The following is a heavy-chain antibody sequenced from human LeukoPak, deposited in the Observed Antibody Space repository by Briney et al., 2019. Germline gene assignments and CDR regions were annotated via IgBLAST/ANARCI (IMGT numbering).Heavy chain of an antibody. V-gene: IGHV1-2*02. CDR1: GYTFTGYY. Sequence: GASVKVSCKASGYTFTGYYMHWLRQAPGQGLEWMGWINPNSGGTNYAQKFQGRVTMTRDTSISTAYMELSRLRSDDTAVYYCARYYDFWSGFDYWGQGTLVTVSS. CDR3: ARYYDFWSGFDY. D-gene: IGHD3-3*01. J-gene: IGHJ4*02. CDR2: INPNSGGT.